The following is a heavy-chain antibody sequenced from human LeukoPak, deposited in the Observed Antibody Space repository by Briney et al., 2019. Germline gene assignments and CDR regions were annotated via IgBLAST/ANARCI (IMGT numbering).Heavy chain of an antibody. Sequence: RGESLKISCKGSGYRFTSYWIGWVRQMPGKGLEWMGIIYPGDSDTRYSPSFQGQVTISADKSIGTAYLQWSSLKASDTAMYYFAKASYCSSSTCYGAVVDYWGQGTLVTVSS. CDR2: IYPGDSDT. V-gene: IGHV5-51*01. CDR1: GYRFTSYW. D-gene: IGHD2-2*01. CDR3: AKASYCSSSTCYGAVVDY. J-gene: IGHJ4*02.